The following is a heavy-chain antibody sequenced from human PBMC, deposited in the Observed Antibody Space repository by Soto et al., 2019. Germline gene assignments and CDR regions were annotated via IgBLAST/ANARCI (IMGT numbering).Heavy chain of an antibody. V-gene: IGHV3-53*01. CDR1: GFTVSSHY. Sequence: GGSLRLSCAASGFTVSSHYMSCVRQTPGKGLEWVSILYASDSTFYADSVEGRFTISRDNSKNTVYVQLNSLRAEDTAVYYCTTTVTRLIAFDVWGQGAMVTVSS. J-gene: IGHJ3*01. D-gene: IGHD4-17*01. CDR2: LYASDST. CDR3: TTTVTRLIAFDV.